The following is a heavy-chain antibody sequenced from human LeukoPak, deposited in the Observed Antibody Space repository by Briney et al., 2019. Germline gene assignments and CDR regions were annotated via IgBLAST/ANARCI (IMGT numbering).Heavy chain of an antibody. V-gene: IGHV3-48*04. CDR3: ARETYYGSGSYSDFALDY. CDR1: GFTFSSYS. CDR2: TSGSGTSI. Sequence: PGGSLRLSCAASGFTFSSYSMNWVRQAPGRGLEWISYTSGSGTSIYHANSVKGRFTISRDNAKNSVYLQMNSLRAEDTAVYYCARETYYGSGSYSDFALDYWGQGTLVTVSS. D-gene: IGHD3-10*01. J-gene: IGHJ4*02.